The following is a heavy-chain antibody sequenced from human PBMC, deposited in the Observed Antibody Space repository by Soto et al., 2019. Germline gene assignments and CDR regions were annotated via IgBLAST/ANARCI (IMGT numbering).Heavy chain of an antibody. CDR1: GFTFSGSA. CDR3: TLDFAGDY. J-gene: IGHJ4*02. CDR2: IRSKANNDAT. Sequence: VQLVESGGGVVQPGRSLRLSCAASGFTFSGSAMHWVRQASGKGLEWVGRIRSKANNDATAYAASVKGRFTISRDDSKNTAFLQMNSLKTEDTAVYYCTLDFAGDYWGQGTLVTVSS. V-gene: IGHV3-73*01.